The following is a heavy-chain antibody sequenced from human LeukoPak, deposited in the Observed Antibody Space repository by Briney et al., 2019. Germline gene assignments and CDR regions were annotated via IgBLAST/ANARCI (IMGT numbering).Heavy chain of an antibody. CDR2: INAGNGNT. V-gene: IGHV1-3*01. CDR3: ARDQIVVVPAARGFQH. Sequence: ASAKVSCKASGYTFTSYAMHWVRQAPGQRLEWMGWINAGNGNTKYSQKFQGRVTITRDTSASTAYMELSSLRSEDTAVYYCARDQIVVVPAARGFQHWGQGTLVTVSS. J-gene: IGHJ1*01. CDR1: GYTFTSYA. D-gene: IGHD2-2*01.